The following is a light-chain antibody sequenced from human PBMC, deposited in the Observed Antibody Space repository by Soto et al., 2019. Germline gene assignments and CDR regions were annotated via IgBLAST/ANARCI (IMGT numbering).Light chain of an antibody. Sequence: QSALTQPASVSGSPGQSFTISCTGTSSAVGSYNLVSWYQQHPGKAPKLMIYEGSKRPSGVSNRFSGSKSGNTASLTISGLQAEDEADYYCRSYAGSSTLFGGGTQRTVL. J-gene: IGLJ7*01. V-gene: IGLV2-23*01. CDR2: EGS. CDR1: SSAVGSYNL. CDR3: RSYAGSSTL.